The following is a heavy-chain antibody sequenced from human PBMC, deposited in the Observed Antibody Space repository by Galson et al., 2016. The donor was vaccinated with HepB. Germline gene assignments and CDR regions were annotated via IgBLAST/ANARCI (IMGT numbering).Heavy chain of an antibody. V-gene: IGHV4-59*01. Sequence: SETLSLTCTVSGGSLSPNYWSWVRQSPGKGLQWIGYIYYSGSPNYNPSLKSRATISVDTSKNEFSLKLSSVAAADTAVYYCARTKWFGESFDFWGQGTLVTVSS. CDR2: IYYSGSP. CDR3: ARTKWFGESFDF. D-gene: IGHD3-10*01. J-gene: IGHJ4*02. CDR1: GGSLSPNY.